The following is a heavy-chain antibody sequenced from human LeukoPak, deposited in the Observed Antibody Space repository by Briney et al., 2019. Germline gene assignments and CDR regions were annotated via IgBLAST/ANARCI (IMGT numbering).Heavy chain of an antibody. CDR3: ARDLVDYGSGSYWSYFDY. J-gene: IGHJ4*02. D-gene: IGHD3-10*01. CDR2: INPSGGST. CDR1: GYTFTSYY. V-gene: IGHV1-46*01. Sequence: ASAKVSCKASGYTFTSYYMHWVRQAPGQGLEWMGIINPSGGSTSYAQKFQGRVTMTRDTSTSTVYMELSSLRSEDTAVYYCARDLVDYGSGSYWSYFDYWGQGTLVTVSS.